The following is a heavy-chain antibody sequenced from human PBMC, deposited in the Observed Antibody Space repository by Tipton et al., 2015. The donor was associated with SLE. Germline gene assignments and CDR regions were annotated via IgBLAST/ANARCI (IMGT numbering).Heavy chain of an antibody. J-gene: IGHJ3*02. Sequence: SSTDNYWGWIRQAPGKGLEWVSYISSSGNTIYYADSVKGRFTISRDNAKNSLYLQMNSLRAEDTAVYYCARDQVVSGAFDIWGQGTMVTVSS. CDR1: SSTDNY. CDR2: ISSSGNTI. CDR3: ARDQVVSGAFDI. V-gene: IGHV3-11*04. D-gene: IGHD2-15*01.